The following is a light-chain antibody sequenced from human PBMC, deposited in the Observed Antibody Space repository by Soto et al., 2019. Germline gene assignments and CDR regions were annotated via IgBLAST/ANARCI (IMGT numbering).Light chain of an antibody. Sequence: QSVLTQPPSVSAAPGQKVTISCSGSSSNIGNNYVSWYQQLPGTAPKLVIYDNNKRPSGIPDRVSGSKSGTSATLGITGLQTGDEADYYCGTWDGSLSAVVFGGGTKLTVL. V-gene: IGLV1-51*01. CDR3: GTWDGSLSAVV. CDR2: DNN. J-gene: IGLJ2*01. CDR1: SSNIGNNY.